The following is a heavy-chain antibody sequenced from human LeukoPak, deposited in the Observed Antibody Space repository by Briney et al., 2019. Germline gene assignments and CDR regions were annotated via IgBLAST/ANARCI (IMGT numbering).Heavy chain of an antibody. V-gene: IGHV7-4-1*02. CDR2: INTNTGNP. D-gene: IGHD3-10*01. CDR3: ARVPAYYGSGSQDY. CDR1: GYTFTNYA. Sequence: ASVKVSCKASGYTFTNYAMNWVRQAPGQGLEWMRWINTNTGNPTYAQGFTGRFVFSLDTSVSTAYLQISSLKAEDTAVYYCARVPAYYGSGSQDYWGQGTLVTVSS. J-gene: IGHJ4*02.